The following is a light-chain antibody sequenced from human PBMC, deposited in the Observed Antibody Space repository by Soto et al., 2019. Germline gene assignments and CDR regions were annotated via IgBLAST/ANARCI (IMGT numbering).Light chain of an antibody. CDR2: EVT. J-gene: IGLJ1*01. V-gene: IGLV2-14*01. Sequence: QSVLTQPASVSGSPGQSITISCTGTSSDVGAYNFVSRYQLHPGEAPKLIIYEVTNRPSGVSERFSGSKSGNTASLTISGLQSEDETDYYCSSYTSLSTVVFGTGTKVTVL. CDR3: SSYTSLSTVV. CDR1: SSDVGAYNF.